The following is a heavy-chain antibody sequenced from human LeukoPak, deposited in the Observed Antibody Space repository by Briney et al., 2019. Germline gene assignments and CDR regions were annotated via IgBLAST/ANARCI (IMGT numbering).Heavy chain of an antibody. J-gene: IGHJ4*02. CDR2: INPNSGGT. Sequence: ASVKVSCKASGYTFTSYDINWVRQATGQGLEWMGWINPNSGGTNYAQKFQGRVTMTRDTSISTAYMELSRLRSDDTAVYYCARDILVGATNGDYWGQGTLVTVSS. CDR3: ARDILVGATNGDY. D-gene: IGHD1-26*01. CDR1: GYTFTSYD. V-gene: IGHV1-2*02.